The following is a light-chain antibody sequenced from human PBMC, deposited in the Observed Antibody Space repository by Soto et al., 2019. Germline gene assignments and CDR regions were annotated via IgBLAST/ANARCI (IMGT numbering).Light chain of an antibody. V-gene: IGKV4-1*01. CDR1: QSVLYTSNNQHY. CDR2: GAS. J-gene: IGKJ3*01. CDR3: QQYYLVPFT. Sequence: DIVMTQSPDSLGVSLGERATINCKSSQSVLYTSNNQHYLAWYQHKSGQPPKLLIYGASARESGVPARFIGGGSGTDFTLTINGLQADYVAVYYCQQYYLVPFTFGPWTKVDIK.